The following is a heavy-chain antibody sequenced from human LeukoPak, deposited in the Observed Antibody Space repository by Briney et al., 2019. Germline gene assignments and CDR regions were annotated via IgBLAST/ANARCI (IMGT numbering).Heavy chain of an antibody. V-gene: IGHV3-23*01. Sequence: GRSLRLSCAASGFTFNSYAMSWVRQAPGKGLEWVSTISNSGGSTYYADSVKGRFTISRDNSKNTLYLQLNSLRAEDTAVYYCAKERMAAAGFDPWGQGTLVTVSS. CDR1: GFTFNSYA. CDR2: ISNSGGST. CDR3: AKERMAAAGFDP. D-gene: IGHD6-13*01. J-gene: IGHJ5*02.